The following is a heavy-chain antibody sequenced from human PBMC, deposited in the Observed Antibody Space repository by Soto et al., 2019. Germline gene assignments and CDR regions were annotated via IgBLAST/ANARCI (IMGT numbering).Heavy chain of an antibody. Sequence: GGSLRLSCAASGFTLTSFGMNWVRQAPGKGLEWVSHIDTRGSAISYADSVRGRFTISRDTAKNSLYLQMNSLRDEDTAVYYCARDGVDVSGSTRKFDYWGQGTLVTVSS. CDR2: IDTRGSAI. J-gene: IGHJ4*02. D-gene: IGHD2-2*01. CDR1: GFTLTSFG. V-gene: IGHV3-48*02. CDR3: ARDGVDVSGSTRKFDY.